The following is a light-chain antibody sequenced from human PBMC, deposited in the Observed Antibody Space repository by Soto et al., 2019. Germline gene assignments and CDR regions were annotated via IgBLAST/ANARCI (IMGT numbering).Light chain of an antibody. CDR1: QSVGSN. CDR3: QQYNIWPYT. V-gene: IGKV3D-15*01. J-gene: IGKJ2*01. CDR2: DAS. Sequence: PGERVALSCRASQSVGSNFAWYQQRPGQAPRVLIYDASTRATGIPARFSGSGSATEFTLTISSLQSADFAVYYCQQYNIWPYTFGQGTKLEI.